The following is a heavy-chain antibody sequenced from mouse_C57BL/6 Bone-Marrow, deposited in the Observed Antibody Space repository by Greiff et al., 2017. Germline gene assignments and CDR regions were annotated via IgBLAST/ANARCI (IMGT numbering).Heavy chain of an antibody. J-gene: IGHJ2*01. Sequence: VQLKQSGPELVKPGASVKISCKASGYTFTDYYMNWVKQSHGKSLEWIGDINPNNGGTSYNQKFKGKATLTVDKSSSTAYMELRSLTSEDSAVYYCARGYDPYFDYWGQGTTLTVSS. CDR3: ARGYDPYFDY. CDR2: INPNNGGT. CDR1: GYTFTDYY. D-gene: IGHD2-3*01. V-gene: IGHV1-26*01.